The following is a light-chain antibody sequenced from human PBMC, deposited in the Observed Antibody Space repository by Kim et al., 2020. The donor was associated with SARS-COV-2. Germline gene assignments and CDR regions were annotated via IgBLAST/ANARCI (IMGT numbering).Light chain of an antibody. CDR2: DAS. CDR1: QDISYR. J-gene: IGKJ2*01. CDR3: KQYDELPYT. Sequence: DIQMTQSPSSLSAFAGDRVTITCQASQDISYRLNWYQQKPGKAPKVVIADASNLQSGAPSRFSGSGSGTEFTFSIDNLQPEDIATYYCKQYDELPYTFGRGTKLEI. V-gene: IGKV1-33*01.